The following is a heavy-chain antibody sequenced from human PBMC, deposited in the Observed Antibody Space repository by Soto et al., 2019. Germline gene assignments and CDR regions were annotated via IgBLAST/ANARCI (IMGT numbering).Heavy chain of an antibody. V-gene: IGHV5-10-1*01. CDR1: GYTFTTLW. J-gene: IGHJ5*02. CDR2: IDHGDTYA. D-gene: IGHD2-2*01. CDR3: ARIYCTTTTCDSWLDP. Sequence: GESLKISCTGFGYTFTTLWIRWVRQMPGKGLEGMGRIDHGDTYATYIPAFQGHVTISADKATSTASLQWXSVKASDTAMYFCARIYCTTTTCDSWLDPLRLGTLVTVSS.